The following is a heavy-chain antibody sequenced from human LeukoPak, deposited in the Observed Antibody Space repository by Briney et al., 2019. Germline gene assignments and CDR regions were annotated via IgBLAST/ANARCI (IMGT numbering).Heavy chain of an antibody. D-gene: IGHD4-17*01. Sequence: GGSLRLSCAASGLTVSSNYMGWVRQAPGKGLEWVSVIYRGGPTYYADSVKGRFTISRDNSKNTLYLQMNSLRVEDTAVYYCARVGSETTSWYFDLWGRGTLVTGSS. CDR1: GLTVSSNY. V-gene: IGHV3-66*01. J-gene: IGHJ2*01. CDR3: ARVGSETTSWYFDL. CDR2: IYRGGPT.